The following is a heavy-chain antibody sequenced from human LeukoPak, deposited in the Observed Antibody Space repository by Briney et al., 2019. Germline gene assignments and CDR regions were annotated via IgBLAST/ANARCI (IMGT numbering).Heavy chain of an antibody. Sequence: GGSLRLSCAASGFTFSDYYMSWIRQAPGKGLEWLSYIGSSNTIYSADSVKGRFTISRDNAKNSLYLQMNSLRAEDTAVYYCAKSGYNRFDYWGQGTLVTVSS. CDR1: GFTFSDYY. V-gene: IGHV3-11*01. CDR2: IGSSNTI. D-gene: IGHD5-24*01. CDR3: AKSGYNRFDY. J-gene: IGHJ4*02.